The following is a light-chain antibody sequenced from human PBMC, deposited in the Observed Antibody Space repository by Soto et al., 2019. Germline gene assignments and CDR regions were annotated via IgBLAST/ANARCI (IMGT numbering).Light chain of an antibody. CDR2: YND. CDR1: WSNIGSNA. CDR3: ATWDDRLTAWV. V-gene: IGLV1-36*01. Sequence: QSVLTQPPSASGTPGQRVTISCSGSWSNIGSNAVHWYQQLPGKAPKLLMYYNDMLPSGVSDRFSGSKSGTSASLAISGLQSEDEGDYYCATWDDRLTAWVFGGGTKVTVL. J-gene: IGLJ3*02.